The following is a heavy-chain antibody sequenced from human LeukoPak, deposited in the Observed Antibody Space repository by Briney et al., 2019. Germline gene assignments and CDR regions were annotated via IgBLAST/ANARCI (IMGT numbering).Heavy chain of an antibody. CDR2: ISSSSSYI. J-gene: IGHJ4*02. CDR1: GFTFSSYS. CDR3: ARERLLVPLDY. V-gene: IGHV3-21*01. D-gene: IGHD6-13*01. Sequence: GRSLRLSCAASGFTFSSYSMNWVRQAPGKGLEWVSSISSSSSYIYYADSVKGRFTISRDNAKNSLYLQMNSLRAEDTAVYYCARERLLVPLDYWGQGTLVTVSS.